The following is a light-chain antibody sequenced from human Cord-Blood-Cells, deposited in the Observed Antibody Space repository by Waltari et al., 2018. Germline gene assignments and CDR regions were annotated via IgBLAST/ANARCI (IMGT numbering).Light chain of an antibody. V-gene: IGKV3-11*01. CDR1: QSVSSY. J-gene: IGKJ4*01. Sequence: EIVLTQSPATLSLSPGERATLSCRASQSVSSYLAWYQQKPGQAPRLLISDASNRATVIPARFSGSGSGTDFTLTISSLEPEDFAVYYCQQRSNWPPLTFGGGTKVEIK. CDR2: DAS. CDR3: QQRSNWPPLT.